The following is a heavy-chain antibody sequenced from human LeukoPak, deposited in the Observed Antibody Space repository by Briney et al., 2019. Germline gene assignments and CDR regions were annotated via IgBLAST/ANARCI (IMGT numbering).Heavy chain of an antibody. D-gene: IGHD5-18*01. CDR3: ERDARDVDTAIELDY. J-gene: IGHJ4*02. Sequence: GASVKVSCKASGGTFSSYAISWVRQAPGQGLEWMGRIIPILGIANYAQKFQGRVTITADKSTSTAYMELSSLRSEDTAVYYCERDARDVDTAIELDYWGQGTLVTVSS. V-gene: IGHV1-69*04. CDR1: GGTFSSYA. CDR2: IIPILGIA.